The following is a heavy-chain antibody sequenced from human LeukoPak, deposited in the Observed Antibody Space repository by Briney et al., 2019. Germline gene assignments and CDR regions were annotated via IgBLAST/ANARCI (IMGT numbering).Heavy chain of an antibody. Sequence: SETLSLTCAVYGGSFSGYYWSWIRQPPGKGLEWIGEINHSGSTNYNPSLKSRVTISVDTSKNQFSLKLSSVTAADTAVCYCARGWGIYYMDVWGKGTTVTVSS. D-gene: IGHD3-16*01. V-gene: IGHV4-34*01. CDR3: ARGWGIYYMDV. CDR2: INHSGST. CDR1: GGSFSGYY. J-gene: IGHJ6*03.